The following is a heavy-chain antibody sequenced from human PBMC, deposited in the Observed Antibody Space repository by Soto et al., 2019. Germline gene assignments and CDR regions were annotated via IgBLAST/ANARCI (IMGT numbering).Heavy chain of an antibody. V-gene: IGHV3-30*04. D-gene: IGHD4-17*01. CDR1: GFVFGNYA. Sequence: QVRLVESGGGVVQPGRSLRLSCAASGFVFGNYAMHWVRQAPGKGPEWVAVIGHDGVNKYYADSVRGRFTISRDDSKNTLYLDMNSLRVEDSGLYYCARDPVTGVPDDFDMWGQGTLVTVSS. CDR2: IGHDGVNK. J-gene: IGHJ4*02. CDR3: ARDPVTGVPDDFDM.